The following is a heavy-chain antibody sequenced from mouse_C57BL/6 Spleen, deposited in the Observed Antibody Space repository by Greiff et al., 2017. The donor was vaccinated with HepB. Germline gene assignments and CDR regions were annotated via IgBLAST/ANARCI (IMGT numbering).Heavy chain of an antibody. V-gene: IGHV1-64*01. J-gene: IGHJ4*01. Sequence: QVQLKQPGAELVKPGASVKLSCKASGYTFTSYWMHWVKQRPGQGLEWIGMIHPNSGSTNYNEKFKSKATLTVDKSSSTAYMQLSSLTSEDSAVYYCARRYSNDAMDYWGQGTSVTVSS. CDR1: GYTFTSYW. CDR2: IHPNSGST. D-gene: IGHD2-5*01. CDR3: ARRYSNDAMDY.